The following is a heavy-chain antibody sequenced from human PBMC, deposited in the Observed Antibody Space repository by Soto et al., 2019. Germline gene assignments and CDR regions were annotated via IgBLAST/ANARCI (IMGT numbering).Heavy chain of an antibody. CDR3: ARVSYGDYGYYYYYGMDV. V-gene: IGHV1-69*13. CDR1: GGTFSSYA. CDR2: IIPIFGTA. D-gene: IGHD4-17*01. Sequence: ASVKVSCKASGGTFSSYAISWVRQAPGQGLEWMGGIIPIFGTANYAQKFQGRVTITADEATSTAYMELSSLRSEDTAVYYCARVSYGDYGYYYYYGMDVWGQGTTVTVSS. J-gene: IGHJ6*02.